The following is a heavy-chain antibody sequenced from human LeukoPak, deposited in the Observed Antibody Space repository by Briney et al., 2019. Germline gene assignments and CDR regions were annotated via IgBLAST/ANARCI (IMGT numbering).Heavy chain of an antibody. J-gene: IGHJ5*02. CDR2: IYSSGST. CDR1: GGSISSYH. V-gene: IGHV4-59*01. CDR3: ARARCYYGSENLYVSWFDP. Sequence: SETLSLTCTVSGGSISSYHWSWIRQPPGKGLECIGYIYSSGSTNYNPSLKSRVTISVDTSKNQFSLKLSSVTAADTAVYYCARARCYYGSENLYVSWFDPWGQGTLVTVSS. D-gene: IGHD3-10*01.